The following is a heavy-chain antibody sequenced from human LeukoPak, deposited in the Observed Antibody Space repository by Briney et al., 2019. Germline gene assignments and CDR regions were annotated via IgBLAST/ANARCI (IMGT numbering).Heavy chain of an antibody. V-gene: IGHV3-21*04. CDR1: GFTFSSYS. CDR3: AKSGGLDGGDPDYYFDY. J-gene: IGHJ4*02. D-gene: IGHD2-21*01. Sequence: GGSLRLSCAASGFTFSSYSMNWVRQAPGKGLEWVSSISSSSSYIYYADSVKGRFTISRDNAKNSLYLQMNSLRAEDTALYYCAKSGGLDGGDPDYYFDYWGQGTLVTVSS. CDR2: ISSSSSYI.